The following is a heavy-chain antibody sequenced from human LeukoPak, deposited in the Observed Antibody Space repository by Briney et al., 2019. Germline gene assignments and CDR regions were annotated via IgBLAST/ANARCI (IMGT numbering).Heavy chain of an antibody. Sequence: ASVKVSCKASGYTFTSYYMHWVLQAPRQGLQWMVIINPRGGSTRYAQKFQGRVTMTRDTSTSTVYMELSSLRSEDTAVYYCARCSMERRFLEWNWFDPWGQGTLVTVSS. CDR1: GYTFTSYY. CDR3: ARCSMERRFLEWNWFDP. D-gene: IGHD3-3*01. CDR2: INPRGGST. J-gene: IGHJ5*02. V-gene: IGHV1-46*01.